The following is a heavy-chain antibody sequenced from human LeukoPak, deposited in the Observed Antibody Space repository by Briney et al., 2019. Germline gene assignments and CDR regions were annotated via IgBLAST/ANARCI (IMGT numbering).Heavy chain of an antibody. CDR2: MNPNSGNT. J-gene: IGHJ4*02. D-gene: IGHD3-10*01. Sequence: ASVKVSCKASGYTFTSYDINWVRQAPGQGLEWMGWMNPNSGNTGYAQKFQGRVTMTRNTSISTAYMELSSLISEDTAVYYCARDPGGSGSYSTFDYWGQGTLVTVSS. CDR1: GYTFTSYD. V-gene: IGHV1-8*01. CDR3: ARDPGGSGSYSTFDY.